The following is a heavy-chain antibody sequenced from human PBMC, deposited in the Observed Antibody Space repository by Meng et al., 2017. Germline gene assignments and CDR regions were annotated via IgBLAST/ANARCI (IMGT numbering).Heavy chain of an antibody. CDR3: TTDGNSVDY. Sequence: LVVCVGGWFKQWCSISFPCASSGFAFSNAWMSWVRQAPWKGLELVSRIKRKTDCGTKDYAALVKSRFTISRDDSKNTLYLQMNSLKTEDTAVYYCTTDGNSVDYWGQGTLVTVSS. V-gene: IGHV3-15*01. D-gene: IGHD1-1*01. CDR1: GFAFSNAW. J-gene: IGHJ4*02. CDR2: IKRKTDCGTK.